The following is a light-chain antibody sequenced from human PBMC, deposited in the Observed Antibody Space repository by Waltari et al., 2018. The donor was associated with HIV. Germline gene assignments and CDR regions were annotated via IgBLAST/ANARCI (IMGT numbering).Light chain of an antibody. Sequence: QSVLTQPPSASGTPRQRPNTSCSGSSSNIGSNIVNWYQQLPGTAPKLLIYSNNQRPSGVPDRFSGSKSGTSASLAISGLQSEDEADYYCAAWDDSLNAWVFGGGTKLTVL. CDR3: AAWDDSLNAWV. V-gene: IGLV1-44*01. CDR2: SNN. CDR1: SSNIGSNI. J-gene: IGLJ3*02.